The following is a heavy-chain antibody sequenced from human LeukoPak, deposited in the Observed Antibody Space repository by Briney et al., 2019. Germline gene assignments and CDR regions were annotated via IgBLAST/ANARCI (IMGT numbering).Heavy chain of an antibody. CDR1: GYTFTGYY. CDR2: INPNSGGT. J-gene: IGHJ4*02. V-gene: IGHV1-2*02. D-gene: IGHD1-20*01. Sequence: ASVKVSCKASGYTFTGYYMHWVRQAPGQGLEWMGWINPNSGGTNYAQKFQGRVTMTRDTSISTAYMELSRLRSDDTAVYYCARDGITGTTADIDYWGQGTLVTVSS. CDR3: ARDGITGTTADIDY.